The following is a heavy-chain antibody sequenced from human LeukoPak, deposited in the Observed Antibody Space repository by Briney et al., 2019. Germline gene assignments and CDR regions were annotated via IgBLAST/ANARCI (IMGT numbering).Heavy chain of an antibody. V-gene: IGHV4-4*02. J-gene: IGHJ4*02. CDR1: GGSISSSNW. D-gene: IGHD4-17*01. Sequence: SGTLSLTCAVSGGSISSSNWWSWVRQPPGKGLEWIGEIYHSGSTNYNPSLKSRVTISVDKSKNQFSLKLSSVTAADTAVYYCAKEGGKNRFGDYIPVDYWGQGTLVTVSS. CDR2: IYHSGST. CDR3: AKEGGKNRFGDYIPVDY.